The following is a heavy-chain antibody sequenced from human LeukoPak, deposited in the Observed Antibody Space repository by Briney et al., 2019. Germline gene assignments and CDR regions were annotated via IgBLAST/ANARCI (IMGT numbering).Heavy chain of an antibody. Sequence: PGGSLRLSCAASGFTFSSYSMNWVRQAPGKGLEWVSYISSSSSTIYYADSVKGRFTISRDNAKNSLYLQMNSLRADDTAVYYCARRSEYSSGWYLDYWGQGTLVTVSS. V-gene: IGHV3-48*04. CDR2: ISSSSSTI. J-gene: IGHJ4*02. D-gene: IGHD6-19*01. CDR3: ARRSEYSSGWYLDY. CDR1: GFTFSSYS.